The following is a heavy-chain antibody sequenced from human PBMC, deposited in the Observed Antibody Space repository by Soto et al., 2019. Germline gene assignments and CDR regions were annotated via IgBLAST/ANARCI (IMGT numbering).Heavy chain of an antibody. CDR2: ISSSSSTI. Sequence: EVQLVESGGGLVQTGGSLRLSCAASGFTFSSYSMNWVRQAPGKGLEWVSYISSSSSTIYYADSLKGRFTISRDNAKNSLYLQRNSLRDEDTAVYYCASDWVSSDYWGQGTLVTVSS. V-gene: IGHV3-48*02. D-gene: IGHD6-13*01. CDR1: GFTFSSYS. CDR3: ASDWVSSDY. J-gene: IGHJ4*02.